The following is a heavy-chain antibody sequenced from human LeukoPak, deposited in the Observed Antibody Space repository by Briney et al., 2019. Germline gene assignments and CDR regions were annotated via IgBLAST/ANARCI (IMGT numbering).Heavy chain of an antibody. V-gene: IGHV3-66*01. CDR1: RFTFSAYT. CDR2: IYSGGST. Sequence: GGSLRLSCAASRFTFSAYTMHWVRQAPGKGLEWVSVIYSGGSTYYADSVKGRFSISRDNSKNTVYLQMNGLRAEDTAVYYCASPGDRSGYSHYYWGQGTLVTVSS. J-gene: IGHJ4*02. CDR3: ASPGDRSGYSHYY. D-gene: IGHD3-22*01.